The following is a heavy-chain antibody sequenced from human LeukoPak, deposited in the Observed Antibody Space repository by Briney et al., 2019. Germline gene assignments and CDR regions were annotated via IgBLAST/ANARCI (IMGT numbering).Heavy chain of an antibody. D-gene: IGHD3-22*01. Sequence: GGSLRLSCAASGFTFSTYWMSWVRQAPGKGLEWVANIKQDGSGKYYVDSVKGRFTISRDNAKNSLYLQMNSLRAEDTAVYYCARDLGYYYDSSGRPFDYWGQGTLVTVSS. J-gene: IGHJ4*02. CDR1: GFTFSTYW. CDR3: ARDLGYYYDSSGRPFDY. V-gene: IGHV3-7*01. CDR2: IKQDGSGK.